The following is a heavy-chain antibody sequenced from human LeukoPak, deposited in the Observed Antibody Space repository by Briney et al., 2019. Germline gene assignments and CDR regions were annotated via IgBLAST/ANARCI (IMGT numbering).Heavy chain of an antibody. J-gene: IGHJ4*02. CDR2: ISSGGGTI. CDR3: ARGSAIPDY. D-gene: IGHD2-21*01. CDR1: GFTFSSFE. Sequence: GGSLRLSCAAPGFTFSSFEMNWVRQAPGKGLEWVSYISSGGGTIYYADSVKGQFTISRDNAKNSLYLQMNSLRAEDTAVYYCARGSAIPDYWGQGTLVTVSS. V-gene: IGHV3-48*03.